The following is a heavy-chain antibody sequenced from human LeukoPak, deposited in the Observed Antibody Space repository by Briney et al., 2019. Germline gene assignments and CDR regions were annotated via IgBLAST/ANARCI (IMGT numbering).Heavy chain of an antibody. J-gene: IGHJ4*02. CDR2: IKQDGSEK. Sequence: GGSLRLSCAASGFTFSSYWMSWVRQAPGKGLEWVANIKQDGSEKYYVDSVKGRFTISRDNAKNSLYLQMNSLRAEDTAVYYCARDRPYYDFGSVYYDWGQGPLATVSS. CDR3: ARDRPYYDFGSVYYD. D-gene: IGHD3-3*01. CDR1: GFTFSSYW. V-gene: IGHV3-7*01.